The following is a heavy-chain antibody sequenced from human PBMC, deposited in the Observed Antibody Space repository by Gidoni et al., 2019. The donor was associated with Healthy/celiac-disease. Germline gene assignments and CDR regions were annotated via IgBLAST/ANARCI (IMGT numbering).Heavy chain of an antibody. Sequence: QVQLVESGGGVVQPGRSLRLSCAASGFTFSSYAMHWVRPAPGKGLEWVAVISYDGSNKYYADSVKGRFTISRDNSKNTLYLQMNSLRAEDTAVYYCASSRELLGTYTSMGYWGQGTLVTVSS. CDR2: ISYDGSNK. CDR1: GFTFSSYA. J-gene: IGHJ4*02. D-gene: IGHD1-7*01. V-gene: IGHV3-30-3*01. CDR3: ASSRELLGTYTSMGY.